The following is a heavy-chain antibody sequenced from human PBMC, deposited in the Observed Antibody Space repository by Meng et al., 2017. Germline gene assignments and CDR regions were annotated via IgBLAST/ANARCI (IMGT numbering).Heavy chain of an antibody. CDR1: GFTFSDYY. D-gene: IGHD3-22*01. J-gene: IGHJ4*02. CDR3: ARDFPYDYYDSSGPAQTFDY. Sequence: GESLKISCAASGFTFSDYYMSGIRPAPGKGLEWVSYISSSGSTIYYADSVKGRFTSSRDNAKNSLYLQMNSLRAEDTAVYYCARDFPYDYYDSSGPAQTFDYWGQGTLVTVSS. V-gene: IGHV3-11*01. CDR2: ISSSGSTI.